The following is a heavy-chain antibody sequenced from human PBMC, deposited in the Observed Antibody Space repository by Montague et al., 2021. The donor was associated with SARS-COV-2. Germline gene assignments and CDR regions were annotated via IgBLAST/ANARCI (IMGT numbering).Heavy chain of an antibody. CDR3: ASPPGIRGREY. V-gene: IGHV3-11*01. Sequence: SLRLSCAASGFTFSDYDMSWIRQAPGKGLEWISYISSSGTSISYADSVKGRVTISRDNAKKFLYLQMNSLRVDDTAVYYCASPPGIRGREYWGQGILVTVSS. J-gene: IGHJ4*02. D-gene: IGHD3-10*01. CDR1: GFTFSDYD. CDR2: ISSSGTSI.